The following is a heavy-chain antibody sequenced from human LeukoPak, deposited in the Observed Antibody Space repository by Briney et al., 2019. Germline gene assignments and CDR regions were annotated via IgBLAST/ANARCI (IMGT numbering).Heavy chain of an antibody. J-gene: IGHJ4*02. V-gene: IGHV3-23*01. CDR1: GFPFSDYV. Sequence: GGSLRLSCAASGFPFSDYVMIWVRQPPGKGLEWVSGITASGDSTFYGDSVKGRFTMSRDNSRNTVYLQMNSLRAEDTAVYYCAKKWELPSPHFDYWGQGTLVTVSS. CDR2: ITASGDST. CDR3: AKKWELPSPHFDY. D-gene: IGHD1-26*01.